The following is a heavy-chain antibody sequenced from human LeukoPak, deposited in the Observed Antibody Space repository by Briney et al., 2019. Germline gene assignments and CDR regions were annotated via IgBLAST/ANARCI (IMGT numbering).Heavy chain of an antibody. CDR1: GFTFRSYA. Sequence: TGGSLRLSCAASGFTFRSYAMHWVRQAPGKGLEWVAAISLDGSNKYYADSVKGRFTISRDNSKNTLYMQMNSLRADDTAVYYCARGSKSYGDYIRSRIHYFDYWGQGTLVTVSS. CDR2: ISLDGSNK. J-gene: IGHJ4*02. V-gene: IGHV3-30*04. D-gene: IGHD4-17*01. CDR3: ARGSKSYGDYIRSRIHYFDY.